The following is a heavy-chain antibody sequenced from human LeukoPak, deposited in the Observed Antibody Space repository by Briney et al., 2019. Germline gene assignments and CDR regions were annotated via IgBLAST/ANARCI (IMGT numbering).Heavy chain of an antibody. J-gene: IGHJ6*02. CDR1: GGSFSGYY. V-gene: IGHV4-34*01. CDR3: ARGRSYGYCSSTSCYRGNYYYGMDV. CDR2: INHSGST. D-gene: IGHD2-2*02. Sequence: SETLSLTCAVYGGSFSGYYWSWIRQPPGKGLGWIGEINHSGSTNYNPSLKSRVTISVDTSKNQLSLKLSSVTAADTAVYYCARGRSYGYCSSTSCYRGNYYYGMDVWGQGTTVTVSS.